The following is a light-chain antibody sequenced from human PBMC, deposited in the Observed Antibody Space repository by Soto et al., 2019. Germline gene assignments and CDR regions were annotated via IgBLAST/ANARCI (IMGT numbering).Light chain of an antibody. CDR1: QSVSSN. CDR3: QQYNNWLPLYT. J-gene: IGKJ2*01. CDR2: GAS. V-gene: IGKV3-15*01. Sequence: EIVMTQSPATLSVSPGERATLSCRASQSVSSNLAWYQQKPGQAPRLLIYGASTRAAGIPARFSGSGSGTEFTLTISSRHSEDFAVYYCQQYNNWLPLYTFGQGTKLEIK.